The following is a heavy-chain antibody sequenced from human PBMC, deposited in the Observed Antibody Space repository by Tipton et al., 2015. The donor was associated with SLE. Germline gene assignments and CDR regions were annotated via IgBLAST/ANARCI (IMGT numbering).Heavy chain of an antibody. V-gene: IGHV3-48*03. CDR3: ARVLFGSFDY. D-gene: IGHD1-26*01. Sequence: GSLRLSCAASGFSFSSFEMVWARQAPGKGLEWVSFISGSGRTIYYEDSVKGRFTISRDNAKNSLSLQMNSLRAEDTSIYYCARVLFGSFDYWGQGTLVTVSS. CDR1: GFSFSSFE. J-gene: IGHJ4*02. CDR2: ISGSGRTI.